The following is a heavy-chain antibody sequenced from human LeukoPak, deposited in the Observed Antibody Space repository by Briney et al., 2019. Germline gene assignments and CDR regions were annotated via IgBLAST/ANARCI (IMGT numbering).Heavy chain of an antibody. CDR2: FSGSGAST. CDR1: GFTFSSYA. J-gene: IGHJ6*02. Sequence: GGSLRLSCAASGFTFSSYAMSWVRQAPGTGLEWVSCFSGSGASTYYADSVKGRFTISRDNSKNTLYLQMNSLRAEDTAVYYCAKFSPTPLLNYYYYGMDVWGQGTTVTVSS. V-gene: IGHV3-23*01. CDR3: AKFSPTPLLNYYYYGMDV.